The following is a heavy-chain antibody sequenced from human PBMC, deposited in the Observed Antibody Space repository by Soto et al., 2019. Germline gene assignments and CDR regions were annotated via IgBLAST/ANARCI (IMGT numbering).Heavy chain of an antibody. CDR3: APLSVSLSGPYGIHV. D-gene: IGHD2-15*01. CDR2: MLYSGLT. CDR1: GYSVSSSDYY. Sequence: SETLSLTCSVSGYSVSSSDYYWAWIRRPPGKGLEWLGSMLYSGLTYYNPSLKSRVTLSVDTSKNQFSVRLNSVTASDTAVYYCAPLSVSLSGPYGIHVWGQGTTVTVSS. V-gene: IGHV4-39*01. J-gene: IGHJ6*02.